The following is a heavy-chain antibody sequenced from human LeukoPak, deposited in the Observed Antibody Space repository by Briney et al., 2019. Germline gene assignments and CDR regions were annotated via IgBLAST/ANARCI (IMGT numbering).Heavy chain of an antibody. Sequence: SQTLSLTCAVSGGSISSGDYSWSWIRQPPGKGLEWIGYIHHSGRTYYNPSLKSRVTISLDRSKNQFSLKLSSVTAADTAVYYCARLYYFDSSDYYSDAFDIWGQGTMVTVSS. CDR3: ARLYYFDSSDYYSDAFDI. V-gene: IGHV4-30-2*01. D-gene: IGHD3-22*01. CDR1: GGSISSGDYS. CDR2: IHHSGRT. J-gene: IGHJ3*02.